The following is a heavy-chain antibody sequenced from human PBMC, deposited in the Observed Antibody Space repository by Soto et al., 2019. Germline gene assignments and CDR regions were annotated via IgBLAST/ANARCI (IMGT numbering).Heavy chain of an antibody. V-gene: IGHV4-34*01. CDR1: GGSLSGYY. D-gene: IGHD3-10*01. Sequence: QVQLQQWGAGLLKPSETLSLTCAVYGGSLSGYYWSWIRQPPGKGLEWIGEINHSGSTNYNPSLKSRVTISVDTSKNQFSLKLSSVTAADTAVYYCARGRRLLWFGESPRNWFDPWGQGTLVTVSS. J-gene: IGHJ5*02. CDR2: INHSGST. CDR3: ARGRRLLWFGESPRNWFDP.